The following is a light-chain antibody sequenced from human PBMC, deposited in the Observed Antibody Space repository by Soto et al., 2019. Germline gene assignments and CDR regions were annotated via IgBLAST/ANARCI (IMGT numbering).Light chain of an antibody. CDR2: AAS. CDR1: QSISSS. Sequence: DIQMTQSPSSLSASVGDRVTVTCRASQSISSSLNWYQQRPTKAPKVLVSAASSLQGGVPSRVSGIGSGTDFTLTISSLQPEDFATYYCQHYNSYSEAFGQGTKVELK. CDR3: QHYNSYSEA. V-gene: IGKV1-39*01. J-gene: IGKJ1*01.